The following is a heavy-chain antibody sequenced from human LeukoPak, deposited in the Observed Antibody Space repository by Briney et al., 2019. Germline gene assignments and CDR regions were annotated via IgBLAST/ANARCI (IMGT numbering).Heavy chain of an antibody. CDR3: ASSSYSSSSFDY. J-gene: IGHJ4*02. V-gene: IGHV3-74*01. CDR2: INSDEGST. CDR1: GFTFSSYW. Sequence: GGSLRLSCAASGFTFSSYWMHWVRQAPGKGLVWVSRINSDEGSTSYADSVKGRLTISRDNVKNTLYLEMNSLRAEDTAVYYCASSSYSSSSFDYWGQGTLATVSS. D-gene: IGHD6-13*01.